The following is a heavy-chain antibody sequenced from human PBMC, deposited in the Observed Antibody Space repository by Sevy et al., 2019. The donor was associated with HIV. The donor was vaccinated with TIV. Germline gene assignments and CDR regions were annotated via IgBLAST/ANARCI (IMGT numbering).Heavy chain of an antibody. J-gene: IGHJ6*02. D-gene: IGHD3-9*01. Sequence: SETLSLTCTVSGGSISSYYWSWIRQPPGKRLEWIGYIYYSGSTNYNPSLKSRVTISVDTSKNQFSLKLRSVTAADTAVYYCARESYDILPGSRGMDVWGQGTTVTDSS. CDR1: GGSISSYY. CDR3: ARESYDILPGSRGMDV. CDR2: IYYSGST. V-gene: IGHV4-59*01.